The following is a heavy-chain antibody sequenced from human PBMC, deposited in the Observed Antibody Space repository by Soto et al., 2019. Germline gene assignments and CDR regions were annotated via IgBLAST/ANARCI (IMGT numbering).Heavy chain of an antibody. D-gene: IGHD4-17*01. CDR3: AKDYSTVTTDPLSVVLFDY. V-gene: IGHV3-23*01. CDR1: GFTFSSYA. J-gene: IGHJ4*02. Sequence: GGSLRLSCAASGFTFSSYAMSWVRQAPGKGLEWVSIITSDGRTYYADPVKGRFTISRDNSKNTVYLQMNSLRAEDTAVYYCAKDYSTVTTDPLSVVLFDYWGQGALVTVSS. CDR2: ITSDGRT.